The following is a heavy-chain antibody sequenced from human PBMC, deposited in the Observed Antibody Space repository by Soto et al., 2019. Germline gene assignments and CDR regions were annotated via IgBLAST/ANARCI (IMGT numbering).Heavy chain of an antibody. CDR2: IYTSGST. D-gene: IGHD1-26*01. Sequence: QVQIQESGPGMVKPSETLSLMCSVTGVSSSSYYWSWIREPAGKGLEWIGRIYTSGSTNYNPSLKSRVTMSVHAPNNQVCLKLNSLSAADTAVYYSARDAEQIGRSYWYVYLWGGGALVTVSS. CDR1: GVSSSSYY. V-gene: IGHV4-4*07. CDR3: ARDAEQIGRSYWYVYL. J-gene: IGHJ2*01.